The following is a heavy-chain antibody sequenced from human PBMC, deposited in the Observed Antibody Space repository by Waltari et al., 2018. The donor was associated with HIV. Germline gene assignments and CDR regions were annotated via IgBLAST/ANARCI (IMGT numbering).Heavy chain of an antibody. CDR1: GFTFSSYG. CDR2: IWYDGSNK. J-gene: IGHJ1*01. CDR3: ARDWRSSSWSAPGLIYFQH. Sequence: QVQLVESGGGVVQPGRSLRLSCAASGFTFSSYGMHWVRQAPGKGLEWVAVIWYDGSNKYYADSVKGRFTISRDNSKNTLYLQMNSLRAEDTAVYYCARDWRSSSWSAPGLIYFQHWGQGTLVTVSS. D-gene: IGHD6-13*01. V-gene: IGHV3-33*01.